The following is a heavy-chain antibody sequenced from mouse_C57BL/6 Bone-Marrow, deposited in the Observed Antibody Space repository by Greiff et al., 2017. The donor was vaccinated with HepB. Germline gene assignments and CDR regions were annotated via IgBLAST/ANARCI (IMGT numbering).Heavy chain of an antibody. Sequence: QVQLQQSGAELVKPGASVKISCKASGYAFSSYWMNWVKQRPGKGLEWIGQIYPGDGDTNYNGKFKGKATLTADKSSSTAYMQLSSLTSEDSAVYFCARRRVWLRQFFGAMDYWGQGTSVTVSS. CDR2: IYPGDGDT. J-gene: IGHJ4*01. V-gene: IGHV1-80*01. CDR1: GYAFSSYW. D-gene: IGHD2-2*01. CDR3: ARRRVWLRQFFGAMDY.